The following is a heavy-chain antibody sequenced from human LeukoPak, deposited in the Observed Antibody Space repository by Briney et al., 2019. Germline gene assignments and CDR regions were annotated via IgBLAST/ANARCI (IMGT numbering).Heavy chain of an antibody. Sequence: ASVKVSCKASGGTFSSYAISWVRQAPGQGLEWMGWMNPNSGNTGYAQKFQGRVTMTRNTSISTAYMELSSLRSEDTAVYYCASGQWLGHFDYWGQGTLVTVSS. CDR2: MNPNSGNT. J-gene: IGHJ4*02. D-gene: IGHD6-19*01. CDR1: GGTFSSYA. CDR3: ASGQWLGHFDY. V-gene: IGHV1-8*02.